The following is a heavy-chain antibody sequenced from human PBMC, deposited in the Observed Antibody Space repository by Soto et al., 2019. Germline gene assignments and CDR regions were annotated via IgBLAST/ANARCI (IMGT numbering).Heavy chain of an antibody. Sequence: QVQLVQSGAEVKKPGSSVKVSCKASGGTFSSYAISWVRQAPGPGLEWMGGIIPSFGTANYAQKFQVRVTITADESTSTAYMELSSLRSEDTDVYYCARDLGDIVVVPAPASDYYGMDVWGQGTTVTVSS. CDR2: IIPSFGTA. D-gene: IGHD2-2*01. CDR3: ARDLGDIVVVPAPASDYYGMDV. V-gene: IGHV1-69*01. J-gene: IGHJ6*02. CDR1: GGTFSSYA.